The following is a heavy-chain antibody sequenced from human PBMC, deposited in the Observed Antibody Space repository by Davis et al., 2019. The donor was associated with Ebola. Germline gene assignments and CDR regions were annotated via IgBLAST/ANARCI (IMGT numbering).Heavy chain of an antibody. CDR2: IYYSGTT. CDR3: ARAPGVVTTYYYGMDV. D-gene: IGHD3-3*01. Sequence: SETLSLTCNVSGGSLSSFTSYWAWIRQPPGKGLEWIGNIYYSGTTYYNPSLKNRVTITVDTAKNQFSLRLTSVTAADTAVYYCARAPGVVTTYYYGMDVWGQGTTVTVSS. J-gene: IGHJ6*02. CDR1: GGSLSSFTSY. V-gene: IGHV4-39*01.